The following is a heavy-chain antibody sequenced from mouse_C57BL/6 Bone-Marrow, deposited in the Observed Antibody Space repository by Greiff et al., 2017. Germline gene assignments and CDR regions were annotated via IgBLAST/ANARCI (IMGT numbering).Heavy chain of an antibody. D-gene: IGHD2-5*01. CDR1: GFTFSDYG. V-gene: IGHV5-17*01. CDR2: ISSGSSTI. J-gene: IGHJ2*01. Sequence: DVMLVESGGGLVKPGGSLKLSCAASGFTFSDYGMHWVRQAPEKGLEWVAYISSGSSTIYYADTVKGRFTISRDNAKNTLFLQMTSLRSEDTAMYYCAREDYSNYEDYWGQGTTLTVSS. CDR3: AREDYSNYEDY.